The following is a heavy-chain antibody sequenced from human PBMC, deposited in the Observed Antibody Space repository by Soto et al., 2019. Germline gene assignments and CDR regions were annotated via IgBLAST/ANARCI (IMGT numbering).Heavy chain of an antibody. V-gene: IGHV1-69*13. Sequence: SVKVSCKASGGTFSSDAISWVRQAPGQGLEWMGGIIPIFGTANYAQKFQGRVTITADESTSTAYMELSSLRSEDTAVYYCARGGIAAAGLLSHFDYWGQGTLVTVSS. CDR3: ARGGIAAAGLLSHFDY. J-gene: IGHJ4*02. CDR2: IIPIFGTA. D-gene: IGHD6-13*01. CDR1: GGTFSSDA.